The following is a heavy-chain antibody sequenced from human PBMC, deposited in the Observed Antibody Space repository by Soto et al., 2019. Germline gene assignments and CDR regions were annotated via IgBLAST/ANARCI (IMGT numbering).Heavy chain of an antibody. J-gene: IGHJ3*02. CDR2: ISSSSSYI. Sequence: EVQLVESGGGLVKPGGSLRLSCAASGFTFSSYSMNWVRQAPGKGLEWVSSISSSSSYIYYADSVKGRFTISRDNAKNSLYLQMNSLRAEDTAVYYCASTTVTRFLGAFDIWGQGTMVTVSS. CDR1: GFTFSSYS. V-gene: IGHV3-21*01. D-gene: IGHD4-17*01. CDR3: ASTTVTRFLGAFDI.